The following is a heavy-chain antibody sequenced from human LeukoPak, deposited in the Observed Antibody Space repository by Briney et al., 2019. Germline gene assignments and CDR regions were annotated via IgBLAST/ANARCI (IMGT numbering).Heavy chain of an antibody. V-gene: IGHV3-30*18. CDR2: ISYDGSNK. CDR1: GFTFSSYG. D-gene: IGHD3-22*01. CDR3: AKDRDGSGYFVFDH. J-gene: IGHJ4*02. Sequence: GGSLRLSCAASGFTFSSYGMHWVRQAPGQGLEWVAVISYDGSNKYYADSVKGRFTLSRDNSKNTLYLQMNSLRAEDTAVYHCAKDRDGSGYFVFDHWGQGTLVTVSS.